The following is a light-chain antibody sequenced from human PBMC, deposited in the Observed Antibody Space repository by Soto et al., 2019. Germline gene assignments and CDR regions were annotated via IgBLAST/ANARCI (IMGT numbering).Light chain of an antibody. V-gene: IGLV2-14*01. CDR3: CSYASSGTLV. Sequence: QSALTQPASVSGSPGQSITISCTGTSSDVGGYNYVSWYQQHPGKAPKLMIYDVSNRPSGVSNRFSGSKSGNTASLTISGRQAEDEADYYCCSYASSGTLVFGTGTKLTVL. CDR2: DVS. J-gene: IGLJ1*01. CDR1: SSDVGGYNY.